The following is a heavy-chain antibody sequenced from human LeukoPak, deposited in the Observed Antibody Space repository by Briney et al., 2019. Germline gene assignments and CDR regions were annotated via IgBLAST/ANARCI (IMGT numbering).Heavy chain of an antibody. CDR3: ARDQSPFGSSSWFDP. J-gene: IGHJ5*02. Sequence: ASVKVSCKASGYIFTSYYMHWARQAPGQGLEWMGIINPSGGSTSYAQKFQGRVTMTRDTSTSTVYMELSSLRSEDTAVYYCARDQSPFGSSSWFDPWGQGTLVTVSS. D-gene: IGHD6-13*01. V-gene: IGHV1-46*01. CDR2: INPSGGST. CDR1: GYIFTSYY.